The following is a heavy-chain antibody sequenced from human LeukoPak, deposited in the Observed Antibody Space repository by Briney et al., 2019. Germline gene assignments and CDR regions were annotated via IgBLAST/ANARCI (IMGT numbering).Heavy chain of an antibody. CDR2: ISYDGSNK. J-gene: IGHJ4*02. V-gene: IGHV3-30*18. CDR3: AKGEEVYYFDY. D-gene: IGHD5/OR15-5a*01. CDR1: GFTFSSYG. Sequence: GRSLRLSCAASGFTFSSYGMHWVRQAPGKGLEWVAVISYDGSNKYYADSVKGRFTISRDNSKNTLYLQMNSLRAEDTAVYYCAKGEEVYYFDYWGQGTLVTVSS.